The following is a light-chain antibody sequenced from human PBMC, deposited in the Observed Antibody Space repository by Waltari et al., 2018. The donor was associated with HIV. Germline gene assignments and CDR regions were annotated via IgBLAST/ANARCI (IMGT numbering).Light chain of an antibody. Sequence: EIVLTQSPATLSVSPGERATLSCRASQRVSSYLAWSQQKPGQATRLLIYGTSSRATGIPARCSGSGSGTDFTLTISSLEPGDFGVYYCQQRSSWPITFGQGTRLEIK. CDR3: QQRSSWPIT. J-gene: IGKJ5*01. CDR1: QRVSSY. CDR2: GTS. V-gene: IGKV3-11*01.